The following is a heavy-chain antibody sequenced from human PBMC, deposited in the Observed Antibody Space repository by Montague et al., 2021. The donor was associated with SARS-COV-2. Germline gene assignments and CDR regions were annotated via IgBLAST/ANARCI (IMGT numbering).Heavy chain of an antibody. Sequence: SLILSCAASGFTFSSYDMYWVRQTTVKGLEWVSAIGSAGDTYYPXSVKGRFTISRDNAKNSLYLQMNSLRAEDTAVYYCAREIDGIALIVVVTPHYYYAMDVWGQGTTVTVSS. CDR3: AREIDGIALIVVVTPHYYYAMDV. D-gene: IGHD3-22*01. J-gene: IGHJ6*02. CDR1: GFTFSSYD. CDR2: IGSAGDT. V-gene: IGHV3-13*01.